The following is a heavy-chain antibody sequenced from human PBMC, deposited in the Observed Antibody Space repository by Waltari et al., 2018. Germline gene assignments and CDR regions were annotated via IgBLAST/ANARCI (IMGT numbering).Heavy chain of an antibody. CDR3: ARDPSVVVSGDGYFDL. CDR1: GFIFSNYA. D-gene: IGHD2-21*02. J-gene: IGHJ2*01. CDR2: ISYDASKK. V-gene: IGHV3-30*01. Sequence: QVQLVESGGGVVQPGRSLRLSCAASGFIFSNYAMHWVRQAPGKGLEWVAVISYDASKKNYADSVKGRFTISIDNSKNTLYLQMNSLITEDTAVYYCARDPSVVVSGDGYFDLWGRGTLVTVSS.